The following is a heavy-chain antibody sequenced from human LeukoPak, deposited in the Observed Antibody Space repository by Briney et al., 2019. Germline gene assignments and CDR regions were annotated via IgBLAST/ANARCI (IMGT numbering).Heavy chain of an antibody. CDR2: ISSSGSTI. D-gene: IGHD4-23*01. CDR1: GFTFSSYE. J-gene: IGHJ4*02. Sequence: PGGSLRLSCAASGFTFSSYEMNWVRQAPGKGLEWVSYISSSGSTIYYADSVKGRFTISRDNSKNTLYLQMNSLRPEDTAVYYCSAYGGNSGYWGQGTLVTVSS. CDR3: SAYGGNSGY. V-gene: IGHV3-48*03.